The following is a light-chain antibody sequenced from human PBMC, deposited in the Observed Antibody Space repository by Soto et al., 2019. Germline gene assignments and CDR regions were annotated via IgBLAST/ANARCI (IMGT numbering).Light chain of an antibody. CDR2: GAS. Sequence: AIEMTQSPSSLSASVGDTVTITCRASQVIGKDLAWIQQRPGKAPKLLIYGASGLQNGVPSRFSGSGSGTDFTLTISGLQPEDFATYFCLQDFNYPWTFGQGTRWIS. CDR1: QVIGKD. V-gene: IGKV1-6*01. CDR3: LQDFNYPWT. J-gene: IGKJ1*01.